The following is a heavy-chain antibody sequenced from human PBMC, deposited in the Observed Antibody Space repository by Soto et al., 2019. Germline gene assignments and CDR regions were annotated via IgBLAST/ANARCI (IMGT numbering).Heavy chain of an antibody. CDR3: ARGKNTSTS. V-gene: IGHV3-7*01. Sequence: EVQLVESGGGLVQPGGSLRLSCAASGFAFSSYWMSWVRQAPGKGLEWVANIKQDASEKYHVDSVKGRLTISRDNSKNSLYLQMDSLRAEDTAVYYCARGKNTSTSWGQGTLVTVSS. D-gene: IGHD2-2*01. J-gene: IGHJ5*02. CDR2: IKQDASEK. CDR1: GFAFSSYW.